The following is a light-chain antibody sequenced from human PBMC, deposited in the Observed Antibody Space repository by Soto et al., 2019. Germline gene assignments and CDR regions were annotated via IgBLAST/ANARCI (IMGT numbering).Light chain of an antibody. CDR3: SSYTSSSNV. J-gene: IGLJ1*01. CDR2: SSD. V-gene: IGLV1-44*01. CDR1: SSNIGRNT. Sequence: QSALTQPPSASGTPGQRVSISCSGSSSNIGRNTVKWYRQLPGTAPKLLIGSSDHRPSGVPDRFSGSKSGNTASLTISGLQAEDEADYYCSSYTSSSNVFGTGTKVTVL.